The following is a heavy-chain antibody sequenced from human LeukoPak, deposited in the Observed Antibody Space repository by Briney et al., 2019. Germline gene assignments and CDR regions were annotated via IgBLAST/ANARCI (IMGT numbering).Heavy chain of an antibody. Sequence: GGSLRLSCAASGFPFCNFWMNWVRQAPRNALEWVAYIRKDGGETYYVDSVKGRFTISRDNAKNSLYLQMNSLRAEDTAVYYCARHTSGQPFDYWGQGTLVTVSS. CDR1: GFPFCNFW. CDR2: IRKDGGET. CDR3: ARHTSGQPFDY. D-gene: IGHD6-19*01. V-gene: IGHV3-7*03. J-gene: IGHJ4*02.